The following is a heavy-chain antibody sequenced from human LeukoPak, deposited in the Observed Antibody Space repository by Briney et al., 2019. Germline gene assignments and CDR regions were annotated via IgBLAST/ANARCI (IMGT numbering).Heavy chain of an antibody. J-gene: IGHJ4*02. CDR3: ARDRSSYYGSGSYYNEGY. CDR1: GFIFSSYS. V-gene: IGHV3-21*01. D-gene: IGHD3-10*01. CDR2: ISSTSTYI. Sequence: GGSLRLSCAASGFIFSSYSFNWVRQAPGKGLEWVSSISSTSTYINYADPVKGRFTISRDNAKNSLYLQMNSLRAEDTAVYYCARDRSSYYGSGSYYNEGYWGQGTLVTVSS.